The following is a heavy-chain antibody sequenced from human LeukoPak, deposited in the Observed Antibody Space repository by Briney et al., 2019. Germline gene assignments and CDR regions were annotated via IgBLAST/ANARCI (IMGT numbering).Heavy chain of an antibody. D-gene: IGHD3-3*01. CDR3: AKDFDYDFWSGYFDAFDI. J-gene: IGHJ3*02. CDR1: GFTVSSNY. V-gene: IGHV3-53*05. CDR2: IYSGGNT. Sequence: PGGSLRLSCAASGFTVSSNYMSWVRQAPGKGLEWVSVIYSGGNTYYADSVKGRFTISRDNSKNTLYLQMNSLRAEDTAVYYCAKDFDYDFWSGYFDAFDIWGQGTMVTVSS.